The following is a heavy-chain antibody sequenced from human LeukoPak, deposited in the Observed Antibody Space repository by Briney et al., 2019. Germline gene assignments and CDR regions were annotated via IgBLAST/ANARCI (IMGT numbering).Heavy chain of an antibody. CDR1: GFTFSDYY. Sequence: GGSLRLSCAASGFTFSDYYMSWIRQAPGKGLEWVSYISSSGSTIYYADSVKGRSTISRDNAKNSLYLQMNSLRAEDTAVYYCARERMTTVTTSDYWGQGTLVTVSS. D-gene: IGHD4-17*01. CDR3: ARERMTTVTTSDY. V-gene: IGHV3-11*01. J-gene: IGHJ4*02. CDR2: ISSSGSTI.